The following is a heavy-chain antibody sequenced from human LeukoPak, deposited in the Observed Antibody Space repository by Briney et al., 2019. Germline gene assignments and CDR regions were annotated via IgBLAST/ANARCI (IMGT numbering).Heavy chain of an antibody. CDR3: ATDPVGYCNADGCYSVDY. CDR1: GYTLTELS. V-gene: IGHV1-24*01. CDR2: FDPEHGET. Sequence: ASVKVSCKVSGYTLTELSMHWVRQAPGKGLEWMGGFDPEHGETVYAQKFQGRLTMTEDTSTHTAYMELSSLRSDDTAVYYCATDPVGYCNADGCYSVDYWGQGTLVSVSS. D-gene: IGHD2-15*01. J-gene: IGHJ4*02.